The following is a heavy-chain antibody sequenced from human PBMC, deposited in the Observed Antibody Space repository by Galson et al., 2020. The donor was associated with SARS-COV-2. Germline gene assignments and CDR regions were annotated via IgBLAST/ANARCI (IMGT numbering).Heavy chain of an antibody. CDR3: ARQGVKMIVLVTVPGWYFDL. J-gene: IGHJ2*01. V-gene: IGHV4-38-2*02. CDR1: GYSVSTTNY. D-gene: IGHD3-22*01. CDR2: VYPSGTT. Sequence: SETLSLTCTVSGYSVSTTNYWGWVRQPPGRGLEWIGSVYPSGTTYYNPSLKSRVTISVDTSKNQFSLRLDSVTAADTALYYCARQGVKMIVLVTVPGWYFDLWGRVTLVTVSS.